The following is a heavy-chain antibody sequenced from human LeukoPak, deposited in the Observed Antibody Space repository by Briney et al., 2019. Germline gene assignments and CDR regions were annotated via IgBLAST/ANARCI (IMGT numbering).Heavy chain of an antibody. CDR1: GASINDYY. J-gene: IGHJ4*02. CDR2: IFHSGST. V-gene: IGHV4-59*01. D-gene: IGHD4-17*01. CDR3: AGEGDYWHRFDY. Sequence: SETLSLTCTVSGASINDYYWTWIRQPPGKGLDWIANIFHSGSTNYNPSLKSRVTISVEASKNQFSLRLSSVTAADTAVYYCAGEGDYWHRFDYWGRGTLVTVSS.